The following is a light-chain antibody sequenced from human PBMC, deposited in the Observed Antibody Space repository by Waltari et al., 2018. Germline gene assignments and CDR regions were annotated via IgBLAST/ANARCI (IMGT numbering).Light chain of an antibody. CDR2: GAS. Sequence: EIVLTQSPGTLSLSPGERGTLSCRASQSVSRFLAWYQDKPGQAPRLLIDGASTRATGSPDRVRGSGSGTDFSLTLSRLEPEDFAVYYCQKYDRLPATFGQGTKVEIK. V-gene: IGKV3-20*01. CDR1: QSVSRF. CDR3: QKYDRLPAT. J-gene: IGKJ1*01.